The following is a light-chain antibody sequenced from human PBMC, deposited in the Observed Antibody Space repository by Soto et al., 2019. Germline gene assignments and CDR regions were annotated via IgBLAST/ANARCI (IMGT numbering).Light chain of an antibody. J-gene: IGKJ1*01. CDR3: QQYNDYSPRT. V-gene: IGKV1-5*03. CDR2: KAS. CDR1: QSISSW. Sequence: DIQMTQSPSTLSASVGDRVTITCRASQSISSWLAWYQQKPGKAPKLLIYKASNLESGVPSRFSGSQSGTEFTLTISSLQHDDFATYFCQQYNDYSPRTFGQGTKVEIK.